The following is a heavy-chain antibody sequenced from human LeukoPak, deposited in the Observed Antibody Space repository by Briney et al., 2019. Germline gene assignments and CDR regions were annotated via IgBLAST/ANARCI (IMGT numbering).Heavy chain of an antibody. J-gene: IGHJ3*02. Sequence: GGSLRLSCAASGFSFSDYEMNWVRQAPGKGLEWVSYISTSGTTVYSADSVKGRFTISRDNAKNSLYLQMNSLRAEDTAVYYCAREGYYDSSGYHDAFDIWGQGTLVTVSS. V-gene: IGHV3-48*03. CDR1: GFSFSDYE. D-gene: IGHD3-22*01. CDR2: ISTSGTTV. CDR3: AREGYYDSSGYHDAFDI.